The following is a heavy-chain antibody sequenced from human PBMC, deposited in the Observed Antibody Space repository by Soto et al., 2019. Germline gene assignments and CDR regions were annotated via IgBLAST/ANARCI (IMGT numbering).Heavy chain of an antibody. CDR1: GVTFSSYG. CDR2: ISYYGSNK. J-gene: IGHJ4*02. CDR3: AKSPGHGPFDY. V-gene: IGHV3-30*18. Sequence: GGSLSHSCAASGVTFSSYGMHWVRQAPGKGLEWVAVISYYGSNKYYADSVKGRFTISRDNSKNTLYLQMNSLRAEDTAVYYCAKSPGHGPFDYWGQGTLVTVSS.